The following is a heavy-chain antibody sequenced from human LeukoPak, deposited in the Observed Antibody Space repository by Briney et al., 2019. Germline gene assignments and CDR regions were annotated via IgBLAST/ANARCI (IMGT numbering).Heavy chain of an antibody. D-gene: IGHD6-19*01. CDR3: AKGVSSGWYEYFQH. CDR1: GFTFSSYA. CDR2: ISGSGGST. Sequence: GGSLRLSCAASGFTFSSYAMSWVRQAPGKGLEWVSAISGSGGSTYYADSVKDRFTISRDNSKNTLYLQMNSLRAEDTAVYYCAKGVSSGWYEYFQHWGQGTLVTVSS. V-gene: IGHV3-23*01. J-gene: IGHJ1*01.